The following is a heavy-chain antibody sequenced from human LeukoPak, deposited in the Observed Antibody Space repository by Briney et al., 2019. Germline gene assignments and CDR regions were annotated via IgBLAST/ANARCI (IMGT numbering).Heavy chain of an antibody. CDR1: GFTFSSYG. CDR2: IRYDGSNK. J-gene: IGHJ4*02. Sequence: TGGSLRLFCAASGFTFSSYGMHWVRQAPGKGLEWGAFIRYDGSNKYYADSVKGRFTISRDNSKNTLYLQMNSLRAEDTAVYYCAKDAPSYYYDSSGYFDYWGQGTLVTVSS. V-gene: IGHV3-30*02. D-gene: IGHD3-22*01. CDR3: AKDAPSYYYDSSGYFDY.